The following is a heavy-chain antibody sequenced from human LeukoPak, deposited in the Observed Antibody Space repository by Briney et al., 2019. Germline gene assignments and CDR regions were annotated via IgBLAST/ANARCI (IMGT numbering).Heavy chain of an antibody. J-gene: IGHJ5*02. V-gene: IGHV4-30-4*07. D-gene: IGHD3-10*01. CDR3: ARISGVWFGGFSWFAP. CDR2: IYYSGST. CDR1: GGSISSGGYS. Sequence: SETLSLTCAVSGGSISSGGYSWSWIRQPPGKGLEWIGYIYYSGSTYYNPSLKSRVTISVDTSKNQFSLKLSSVTAADTAVYYCARISGVWFGGFSWFAPWGQGNLVTVSP.